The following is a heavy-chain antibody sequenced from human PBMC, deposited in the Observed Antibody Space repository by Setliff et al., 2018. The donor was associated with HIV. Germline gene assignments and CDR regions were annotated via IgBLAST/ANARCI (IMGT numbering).Heavy chain of an antibody. CDR3: ARSSYYDVNSPFDY. J-gene: IGHJ4*02. CDR1: GGTFSSYV. D-gene: IGHD3-16*01. CDR2: AIPMLGIA. Sequence: SVKVSCKAFGGTFSSYVINWVRQAPGQGLEWMGGAIPMLGIANHVHKFQGRVTITADKSTSTAYMELNSLRSEDTAVYYCARSSYYDVNSPFDYWGQGTRVTVSS. V-gene: IGHV1-69*10.